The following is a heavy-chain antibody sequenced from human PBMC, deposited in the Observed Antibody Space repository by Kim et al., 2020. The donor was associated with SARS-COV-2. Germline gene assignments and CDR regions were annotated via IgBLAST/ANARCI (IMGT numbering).Heavy chain of an antibody. V-gene: IGHV4-59*08. D-gene: IGHD6-19*01. Sequence: NPSLESRVTISVDTSKNHFSLNLSSVTAADSAVYYCARQGAVAGTFDYWGRGTLVTVS. J-gene: IGHJ4*02. CDR3: ARQGAVAGTFDY.